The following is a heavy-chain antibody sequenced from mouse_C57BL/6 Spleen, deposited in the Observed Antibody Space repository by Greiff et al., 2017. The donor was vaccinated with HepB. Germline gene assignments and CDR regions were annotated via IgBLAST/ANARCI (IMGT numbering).Heavy chain of an antibody. V-gene: IGHV5-4*01. CDR1: GFTFSSYA. CDR2: ISDGGSYT. Sequence: EVHLVESGGGLVKPGGSLKLSCAASGFTFSSYAMSWVRQTPEKRLEWVATISDGGSYTYYPDNVKGRFTISRDNAKNNLYLQMSHLKSEDTAMYYCARDRILRYLYYFDYWGQGTTLTVSS. J-gene: IGHJ2*01. CDR3: ARDRILRYLYYFDY. D-gene: IGHD1-1*01.